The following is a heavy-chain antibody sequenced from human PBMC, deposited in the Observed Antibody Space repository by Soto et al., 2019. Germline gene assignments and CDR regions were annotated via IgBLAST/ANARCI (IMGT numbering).Heavy chain of an antibody. CDR1: GGSISSGGYY. CDR2: IYYSGST. J-gene: IGHJ4*02. Sequence: QVQLQESGPGLVKPSQTLSLTCTVSGGSISSGGYYWSWIRQHPGKGLEWIGYIYYSGSTYYNPSLKSXVTXPVXTSKNQFSLKLSSVTAADTAVYYCARSSTSANYFDYWGQGTLVTVSS. V-gene: IGHV4-31*01. D-gene: IGHD2-2*01. CDR3: ARSSTSANYFDY.